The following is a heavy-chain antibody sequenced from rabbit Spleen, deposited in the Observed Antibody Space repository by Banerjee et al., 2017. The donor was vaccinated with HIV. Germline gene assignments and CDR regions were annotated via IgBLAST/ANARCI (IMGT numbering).Heavy chain of an antibody. CDR1: GFAFSSYY. CDR2: IDPFFGTT. V-gene: IGHV1S7*01. J-gene: IGHJ4*01. D-gene: IGHD1-1*01. Sequence: QLKESGGGLVQPGGSLKLSCKGSGFAFSSYYMSWVRQAPGKGLEWIGYIDPFFGTTYYASWVNGRFTISSDNAQNTVFLQMSSLTVADTATYFCARDPAYASGSGDYIPNLWGPGTLVTVS. CDR3: ARDPAYASGSGDYIPNL.